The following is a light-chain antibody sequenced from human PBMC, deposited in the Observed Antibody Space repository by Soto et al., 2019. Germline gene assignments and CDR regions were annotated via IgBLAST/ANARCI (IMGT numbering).Light chain of an antibody. CDR2: DAS. CDR3: QQYHAFPWT. V-gene: IGKV1-5*01. Sequence: DIQMTQSPSTLSGSVGDRVTITCRASQTISSWLAWYQQKPGKAPKLLIYDASSLEGGVPSRFSASGSEIEFTLTITSLQPDDFATYHCQQYHAFPWTFGQGTKVDIK. CDR1: QTISSW. J-gene: IGKJ1*01.